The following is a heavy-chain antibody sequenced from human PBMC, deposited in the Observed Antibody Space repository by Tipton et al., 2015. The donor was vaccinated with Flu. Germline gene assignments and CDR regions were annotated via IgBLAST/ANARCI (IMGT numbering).Heavy chain of an antibody. V-gene: IGHV3-74*01. CDR1: GFTFSRYW. CDR2: ILSDGTTT. Sequence: GSLRLSCAASGFTFSRYWMHWVRQGPGKGLVWVSRILSDGTTTTYADSVKGRFTISRDNAKNTVYLQMNSLRAEDTAVYYCARGTRADYDSSDHTGYWGQGTLVTVSS. CDR3: ARGTRADYDSSDHTGY. J-gene: IGHJ4*02. D-gene: IGHD3-22*01.